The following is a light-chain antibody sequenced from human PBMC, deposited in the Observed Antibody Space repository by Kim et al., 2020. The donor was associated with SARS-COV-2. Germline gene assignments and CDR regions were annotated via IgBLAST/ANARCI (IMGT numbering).Light chain of an antibody. CDR1: NIGSKN. CDR2: RDS. Sequence: SVALGQTARITCGGKNIGSKNGHWYQQKPGQAPVLVIYRDSNRPSGIPERFSGSNSGNTATLTISRAQAGDEADYYCQVWDSSTAVFGGGTKLTVL. J-gene: IGLJ3*02. V-gene: IGLV3-9*01. CDR3: QVWDSSTAV.